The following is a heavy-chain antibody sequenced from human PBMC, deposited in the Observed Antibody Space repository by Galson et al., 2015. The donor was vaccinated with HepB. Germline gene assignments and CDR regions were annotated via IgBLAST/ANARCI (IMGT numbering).Heavy chain of an antibody. D-gene: IGHD3-3*01. V-gene: IGHV3-23*01. CDR1: GFTFSSYA. CDR2: ISGSGGST. CDR3: AKDVRLTIFGVVMPSGMAV. J-gene: IGHJ6*02. Sequence: SLRLSCAASGFTFSSYAMSWVRQAPGKGLEWVSAISGSGGSTYYADSVKGRFTISRDNSKNTLDLQMNSLRAEDTAVYYCAKDVRLTIFGVVMPSGMAVWGQGTTVPV.